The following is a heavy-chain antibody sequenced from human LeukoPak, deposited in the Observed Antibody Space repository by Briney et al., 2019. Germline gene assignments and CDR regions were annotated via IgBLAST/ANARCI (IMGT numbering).Heavy chain of an antibody. CDR2: IIPIFGTA. CDR3: AHTKPGGWYYDFWSGPFDY. J-gene: IGHJ4*02. D-gene: IGHD3-3*01. Sequence: ASVKVSCKASGGTFSSYAISWVRQAPGQGLEWMGGIIPIFGTANYAQKFQGRVTITTDESTSTAYMELSSLRSEDTAVYYCAHTKPGGWYYDFWSGPFDYWGQGTLVTVSS. V-gene: IGHV1-69*05. CDR1: GGTFSSYA.